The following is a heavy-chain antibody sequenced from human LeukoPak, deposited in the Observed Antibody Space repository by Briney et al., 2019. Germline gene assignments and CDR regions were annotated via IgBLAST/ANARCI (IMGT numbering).Heavy chain of an antibody. CDR1: GGTFSSYA. CDR3: ARVVPAAPEAHDAFDI. V-gene: IGHV1-69*05. J-gene: IGHJ3*02. CDR2: IIPIFGTA. Sequence: ASVKVSYKASGGTFSSYAISWVRQAPGQGLEWMGGIIPIFGTANYAQKFQGRVTITTDESTSTAYMELSSLRSEDTAVYYCARVVPAAPEAHDAFDIWGQGTMVTASS. D-gene: IGHD2-2*01.